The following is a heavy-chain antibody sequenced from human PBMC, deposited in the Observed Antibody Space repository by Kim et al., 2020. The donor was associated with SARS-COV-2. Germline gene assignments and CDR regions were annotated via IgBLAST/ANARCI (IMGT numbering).Heavy chain of an antibody. CDR2: ST. Sequence: STNYNPSLKSRVTISVDKSKNQFSLKLSSVTAADTAVYYCARDARGDLDYWGQGTLVTVSS. D-gene: IGHD3-10*01. V-gene: IGHV4-4*02. CDR3: ARDARGDLDY. J-gene: IGHJ4*02.